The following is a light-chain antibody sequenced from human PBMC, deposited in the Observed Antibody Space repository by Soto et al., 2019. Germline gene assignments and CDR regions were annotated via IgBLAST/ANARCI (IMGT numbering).Light chain of an antibody. Sequence: QSILTQPPSASGTPGQRVSISCSGSSSNIGSNSVNWYQQLPGTAPKLLIYNSNQRPSGVPDRFSGSKSGASASLAISGLQSEDEADYYCAAWDASLNGVVFGGGTKVTVL. CDR3: AAWDASLNGVV. J-gene: IGLJ2*01. CDR2: NSN. CDR1: SSNIGSNS. V-gene: IGLV1-44*01.